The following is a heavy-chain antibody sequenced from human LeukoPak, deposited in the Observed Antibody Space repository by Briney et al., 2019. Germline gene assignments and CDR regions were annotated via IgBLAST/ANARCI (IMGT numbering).Heavy chain of an antibody. Sequence: GGSLRLSCVASGFTFNSYSMHWVRQAPGKGLEWVSSISESSSHIYYTDSVEGRFTISRDNIKNSLYLQMNSLRVEDTAVYYCARARPGPYAFEIWGQGTVVTVSS. V-gene: IGHV3-21*01. J-gene: IGHJ3*02. CDR2: ISESSSHI. CDR3: ARARPGPYAFEI. D-gene: IGHD2-8*02. CDR1: GFTFNSYS.